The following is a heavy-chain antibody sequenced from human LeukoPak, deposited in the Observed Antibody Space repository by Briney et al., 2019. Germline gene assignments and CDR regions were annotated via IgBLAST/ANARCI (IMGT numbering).Heavy chain of an antibody. CDR1: GFTFSSYG. D-gene: IGHD1-26*01. J-gene: IGHJ4*02. Sequence: PGGSLRLSCAASGFTFSSYGMHWVRQAPGKGLEWVSAISGSGGSTYYADSVKGRFTISRDNSKNTLYLQMNSLRAEDTAVYYCAKDLEWELLALYYFDYWGQGTLVTVSS. CDR3: AKDLEWELLALYYFDY. V-gene: IGHV3-23*01. CDR2: ISGSGGST.